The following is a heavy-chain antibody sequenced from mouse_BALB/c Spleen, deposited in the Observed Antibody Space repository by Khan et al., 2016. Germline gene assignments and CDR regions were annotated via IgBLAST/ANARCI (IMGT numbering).Heavy chain of an antibody. V-gene: IGHV1-7*01. J-gene: IGHJ2*02. CDR2: INPSTGYI. CDR3: ARDCSPFYFDY. Sequence: QVQLKQSGAELAKPGASVKMSCKASGYTFTSYWMHWVKQRPGQGLEWIGYINPSTGYIEYNQKFKDKATLTADKSYSTAYMQLSSLTSEDSAVYYCARDCSPFYFDYWGQGTSLTVSS. CDR1: GYTFTSYW.